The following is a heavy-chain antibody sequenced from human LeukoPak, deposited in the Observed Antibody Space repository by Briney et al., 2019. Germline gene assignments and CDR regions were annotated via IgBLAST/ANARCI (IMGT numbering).Heavy chain of an antibody. D-gene: IGHD3-3*01. V-gene: IGHV4-4*07. Sequence: SETLSLTCTVSGGSISSYYWSWIRQPAGKGLEWIGRIYTSGSTNYNPSLKSRVTMSVDTSKNQFSLKLSSVTAADTAVYYCARARSSITIFGVVEDAFDIWGQGTMVTVSS. J-gene: IGHJ3*02. CDR1: GGSISSYY. CDR2: IYTSGST. CDR3: ARARSSITIFGVVEDAFDI.